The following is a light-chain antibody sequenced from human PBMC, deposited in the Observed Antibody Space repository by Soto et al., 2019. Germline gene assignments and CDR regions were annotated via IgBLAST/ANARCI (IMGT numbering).Light chain of an antibody. V-gene: IGKV2-28*01. CDR3: MQALQTPPFT. CDR1: QSLLHSNGYNY. CDR2: LGS. J-gene: IGKJ3*01. Sequence: DIVMTQSPLSLPVIPGEPASISCRSSQSLLHSNGYNYLDWYLQKPGQSPQLLIYLGSNRASGVPDRVSGSGSGTDLTLKISRLEAEDVGDYYCMQALQTPPFTFGRGTKVEIK.